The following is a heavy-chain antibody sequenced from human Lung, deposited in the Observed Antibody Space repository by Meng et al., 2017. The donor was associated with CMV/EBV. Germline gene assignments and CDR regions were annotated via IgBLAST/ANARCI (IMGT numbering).Heavy chain of an antibody. Sequence: LXCAASGFXFSSNGMHWVRKAPGKGLERVAVIWYDGSNKYYDDPVKGRFTISRDNSKNKLYLQMNSLRAEDTAVYYCAKDEFRYCSSTCCLEAFDIWXQGXMVTVSS. CDR1: GFXFSSNG. V-gene: IGHV3-33*06. CDR3: AKDEFRYCSSTCCLEAFDI. CDR2: IWYDGSNK. D-gene: IGHD2-2*01. J-gene: IGHJ3*02.